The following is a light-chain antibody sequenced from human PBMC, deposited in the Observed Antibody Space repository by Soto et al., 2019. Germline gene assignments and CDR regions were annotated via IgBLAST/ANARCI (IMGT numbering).Light chain of an antibody. J-gene: IGKJ5*01. V-gene: IGKV2-28*01. Sequence: DIVMTQSPLSLPVTPGEPASISCSPSQSLLHRNGNNYLDWYLQKPGQSPQLLIYLGSNRASGVPDWFSGGGSGTDFTLTISRVEAADVGVDYCVQAAKTNITFGQGTRLEIK. CDR1: QSLLHRNGNNY. CDR2: LGS. CDR3: VQAAKTNIT.